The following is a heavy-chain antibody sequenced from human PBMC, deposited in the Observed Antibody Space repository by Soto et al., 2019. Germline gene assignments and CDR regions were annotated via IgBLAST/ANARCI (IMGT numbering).Heavy chain of an antibody. CDR3: ARDLHDSGDWYFDL. Sequence: QLQLQESGSGLVKPSQTLSLTCAVSGGSISSGDSSWGWIRQPPGKGLEWIGYLYHGGSPYYSPSLKSRVTMSVDRSKNQFSLKLSSVTAADTAVYFCARDLHDSGDWYFDLWGRGTLVTVSS. CDR1: GGSISSGDSS. D-gene: IGHD4-17*01. V-gene: IGHV4-30-2*01. CDR2: LYHGGSP. J-gene: IGHJ2*01.